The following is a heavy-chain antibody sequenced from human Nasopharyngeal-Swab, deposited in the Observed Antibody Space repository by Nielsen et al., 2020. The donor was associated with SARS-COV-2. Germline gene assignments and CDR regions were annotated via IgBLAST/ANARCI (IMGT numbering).Heavy chain of an antibody. D-gene: IGHD1-26*01. Sequence: ASVKVSCKASGYTFTGYYMHWVRQAPGQGLEWMGRINPNSGGTNYAQKFQERVTITRDMSTSTAYMELSSLRSEDTAVYYCTTVAGSYGRFDYWGQGTLVTVSS. CDR2: INPNSGGT. J-gene: IGHJ4*02. CDR1: GYTFTGYY. CDR3: TTVAGSYGRFDY. V-gene: IGHV1-2*06.